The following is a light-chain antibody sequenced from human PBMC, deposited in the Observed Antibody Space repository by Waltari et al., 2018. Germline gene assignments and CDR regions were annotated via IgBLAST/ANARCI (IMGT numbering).Light chain of an antibody. CDR2: GAS. CDR1: HSVSRY. CDR3: QQRSNWPLT. V-gene: IGKV3-11*01. J-gene: IGKJ4*01. Sequence: EIVLTQSPATLSLSPGERATLSCRASHSVSRYLAWYQQRPGQAPRLLIYGASNRATGIPTRFSGSGSETDFTLTISSLEPEDFAVYYCQQRSNWPLTFGGGTKVEIK.